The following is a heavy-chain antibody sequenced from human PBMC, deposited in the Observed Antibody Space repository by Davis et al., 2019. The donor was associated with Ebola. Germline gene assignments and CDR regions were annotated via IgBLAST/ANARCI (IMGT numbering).Heavy chain of an antibody. CDR3: AKTVGSRYYYGMDV. Sequence: GESLKISCTASGFTFGDYAMSWVRQAPGKGLEWVSYISSSTTTIYYADSVKGRFTISRDNSKNTLYLQMNSLRAEDTAVYYCAKTVGSRYYYGMDVWGQGTTVTVSS. CDR1: GFTFGDYA. CDR2: ISSSTTTI. D-gene: IGHD2-15*01. V-gene: IGHV3-48*01. J-gene: IGHJ6*02.